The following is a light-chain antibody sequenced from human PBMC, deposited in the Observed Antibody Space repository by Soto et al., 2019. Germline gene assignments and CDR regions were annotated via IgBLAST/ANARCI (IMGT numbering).Light chain of an antibody. Sequence: EIVLTQSPATLSLSPGERANLYCRASQSVSSNVAWYKPNAGQAPRLLIYGASPRATGIPARFSGSGSGTECTLTSSSLQSEDFAVYYCQKYNNWPWTFGHGTKVDI. CDR1: QSVSSN. CDR3: QKYNNWPWT. CDR2: GAS. J-gene: IGKJ1*01. V-gene: IGKV3-15*01.